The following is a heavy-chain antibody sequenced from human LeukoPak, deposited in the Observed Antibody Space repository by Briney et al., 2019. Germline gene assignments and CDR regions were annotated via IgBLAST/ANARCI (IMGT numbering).Heavy chain of an antibody. CDR1: GGSISSGGYY. CDR2: IYYSGST. D-gene: IGHD5-18*01. V-gene: IGHV4-31*03. J-gene: IGHJ4*02. CDR3: ARGDLFADTAIPADY. Sequence: SETLSLTCTVSGGSISSGGYYWSWIRQHPGKGLEWIGYIYYSGSTYYNPSLKSRVTISVDTSKNQFSLKLSSVTAADTAVYYCARGDLFADTAIPADYWGQGTLVTVSS.